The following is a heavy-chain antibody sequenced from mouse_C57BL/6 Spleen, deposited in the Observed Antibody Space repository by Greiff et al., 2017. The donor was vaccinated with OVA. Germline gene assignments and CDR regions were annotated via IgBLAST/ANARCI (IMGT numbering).Heavy chain of an antibody. V-gene: IGHV2-6*01. J-gene: IGHJ3*01. CDR2: IWGVGST. CDR3: ASEDSSGLFAY. D-gene: IGHD3-2*02. CDR1: GFSLTSYG. Sequence: QVQLKESGPGLVAPSQSLSITCTVSGFSLTSYGVDWVRQSPGKGLEWLGVIWGVGSTNYNSALKSRLSISKDNTKSQVFLKMNSLQTDDTAMYYCASEDSSGLFAYWGQGTLVTVSA.